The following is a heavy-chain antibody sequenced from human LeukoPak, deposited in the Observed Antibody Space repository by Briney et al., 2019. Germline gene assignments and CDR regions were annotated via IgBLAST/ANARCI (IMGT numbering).Heavy chain of an antibody. CDR3: ARVWPCTNGVCPDVFDY. V-gene: IGHV1-2*02. J-gene: IGHJ4*02. CDR2: INPNSGGT. Sequence: ASVKVSCKASGYTFTGYYMHWMRQAPGQGLEWMGWINPNSGGTNYAQKFQGRVTMTRDASISTAYMELSRLRSDDTAVYYCARVWPCTNGVCPDVFDYWGRGTLVTVSS. CDR1: GYTFTGYY. D-gene: IGHD2-8*01.